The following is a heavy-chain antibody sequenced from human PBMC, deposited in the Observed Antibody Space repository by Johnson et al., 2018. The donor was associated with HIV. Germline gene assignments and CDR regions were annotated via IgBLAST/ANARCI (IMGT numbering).Heavy chain of an antibody. Sequence: QVHLVESAGVAVEPRRSLRLSCAASGFTFSTYGMHWVRQAPGKGLEWVAVIYSGGSTYYADSVKGRFTISRDNSTNTLFLQINSLRTEDTAVYYCATGDDDGFWGQGTMVTVSS. V-gene: IGHV3-NL1*01. CDR2: IYSGGST. J-gene: IGHJ3*01. D-gene: IGHD5-12*01. CDR1: GFTFSTYG. CDR3: ATGDDDGF.